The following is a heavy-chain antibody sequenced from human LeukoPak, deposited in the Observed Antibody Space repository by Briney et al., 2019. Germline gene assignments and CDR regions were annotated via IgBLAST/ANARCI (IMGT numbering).Heavy chain of an antibody. CDR1: GYTFTGYY. J-gene: IGHJ3*02. Sequence: GASVKVSCKASGYTFTGYYMHWVRQAPGQGLEWMGWISTYNGNTNYAQKLQGRVTMTTDTSTSTAYMELRSLSSDDTAVYYCARGVRVSRSEAFDIWGQGTMVTVSS. CDR2: ISTYNGNT. V-gene: IGHV1-18*04. CDR3: ARGVRVSRSEAFDI. D-gene: IGHD6-13*01.